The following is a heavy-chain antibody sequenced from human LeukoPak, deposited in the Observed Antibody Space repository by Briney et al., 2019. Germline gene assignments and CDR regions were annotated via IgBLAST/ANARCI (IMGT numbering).Heavy chain of an antibody. Sequence: ASVKVSCKASGYTFTDYYMHWVRQAPGQTFEWLAWINPKSGDTHYTQKFQGRVTVTTDTSITSLYMELSGLQSDDTAVYYCVRDLTGGSGDWGQGTLVTVSS. CDR2: INPKSGDT. CDR3: VRDLTGGSGD. V-gene: IGHV1-2*02. J-gene: IGHJ4*02. CDR1: GYTFTDYY. D-gene: IGHD6-19*01.